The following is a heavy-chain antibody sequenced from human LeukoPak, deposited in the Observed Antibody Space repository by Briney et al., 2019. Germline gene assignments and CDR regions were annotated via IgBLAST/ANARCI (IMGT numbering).Heavy chain of an antibody. V-gene: IGHV3-30*01. CDR2: ISYDGSNK. D-gene: IGHD6-6*01. J-gene: IGHJ6*03. CDR1: GFTFSSYA. Sequence: GRSLRLSCAASGFTFSSYAMHWVRQAPGKGLEWVAVISYDGSNKYYADSVKGRFTISRDNSKNTLYLQMNSLRAEDTAVYYCARDIQYSSSSGYYYYMDVWGKGTTVTVSS. CDR3: ARDIQYSSSSGYYYYMDV.